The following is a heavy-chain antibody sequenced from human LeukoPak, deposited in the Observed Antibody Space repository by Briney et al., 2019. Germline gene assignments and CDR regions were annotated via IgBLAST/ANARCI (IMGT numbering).Heavy chain of an antibody. D-gene: IGHD6-19*01. CDR1: GFTFSNSW. V-gene: IGHV3-7*03. CDR3: AKDLLGYSSACFDS. J-gene: IGHJ4*02. Sequence: GGSLRLSCAASGFTFSNSWMSWVRQAPGKGLEWVANIKQDGSERYYVGSVEGRFTISRDNAKSSLYLQMNSLRAEDTAVYYCAKDLLGYSSACFDSWGQGTLVTVSS. CDR2: IKQDGSER.